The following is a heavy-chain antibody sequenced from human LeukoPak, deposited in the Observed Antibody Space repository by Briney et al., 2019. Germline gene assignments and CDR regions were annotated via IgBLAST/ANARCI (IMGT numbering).Heavy chain of an antibody. J-gene: IGHJ5*02. CDR2: INPNSGGT. CDR1: GYTFTGYF. V-gene: IGHV1-2*02. D-gene: IGHD3-9*01. CDR3: ARGDKSGYNWFDP. Sequence: ASVKVSCKASGYTFTGYFMHWVRQAPGQGLEWMGWINPNSGGTNYAQKFQDRVTMTRDTSISTAYMELSRLRSDDTAVYYCARGDKSGYNWFDPWGQGTLVTVSS.